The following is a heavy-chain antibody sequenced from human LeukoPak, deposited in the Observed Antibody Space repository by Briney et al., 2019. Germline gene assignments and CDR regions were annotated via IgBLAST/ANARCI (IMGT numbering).Heavy chain of an antibody. V-gene: IGHV4-59*01. CDR2: IYYSGTT. D-gene: IGHD6-13*01. J-gene: IGHJ4*02. CDR3: ARGVYIAAAQYGY. CDR1: GVSISSYY. Sequence: SETLSLTCTVSGVSISSYYWSWIRQPPGKGLEWVGYIYYSGTTNYNPSLKSRVTISVDTSKNQFSLKLSSVTAADTAVYYCARGVYIAAAQYGYWGQGTLVTVSS.